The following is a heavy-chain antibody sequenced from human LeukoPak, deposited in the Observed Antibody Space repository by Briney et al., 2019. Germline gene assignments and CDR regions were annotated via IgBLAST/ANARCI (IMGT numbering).Heavy chain of an antibody. CDR3: ARGQSYDFWSGLDAFDI. D-gene: IGHD3-3*01. J-gene: IGHJ3*02. V-gene: IGHV4-30-4*08. CDR2: SYYSGST. Sequence: TSETLSLTCTVSGGSISSGDYYWSWSRQPPGKGLEWIVYSYYSGSTFQYNPSLKSQVNRSVEKAKKQLSLKLSSVTAADTAVYYCARGQSYDFWSGLDAFDIWGQGTMVTVSS. CDR1: GGSISSGDYY.